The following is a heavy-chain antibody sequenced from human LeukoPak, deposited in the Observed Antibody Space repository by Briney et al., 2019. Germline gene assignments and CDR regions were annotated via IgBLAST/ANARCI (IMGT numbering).Heavy chain of an antibody. CDR2: INHSGAT. CDR1: GGSISSGDYY. V-gene: IGHV4-31*03. D-gene: IGHD3-10*02. Sequence: PSQTLSLTCTVSGGSISSGDYYWSWIRQVPGKGLEWIGYINHSGATYYSPSLRSRATISVDTSKNHFSLKLRSVTAADTAVYYCARDNLFRVFIYPGAFDIWGLGTLVTVSS. J-gene: IGHJ3*02. CDR3: ARDNLFRVFIYPGAFDI.